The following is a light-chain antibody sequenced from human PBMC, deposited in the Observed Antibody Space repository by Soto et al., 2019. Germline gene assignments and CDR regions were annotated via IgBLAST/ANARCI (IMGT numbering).Light chain of an antibody. CDR3: AAWDDSLSGYVV. CDR1: SSNIGSNY. Sequence: QAVLTQPTSASGTPGQRVTISCSGSSSNIGSNYVYWYQQLPGTAPKLLIYRNNQRPSGVPDRFSGSKSGTSASLAISGLRSEDEADYYCAAWDDSLSGYVVFGGGTKRTVL. J-gene: IGLJ2*01. V-gene: IGLV1-47*01. CDR2: RNN.